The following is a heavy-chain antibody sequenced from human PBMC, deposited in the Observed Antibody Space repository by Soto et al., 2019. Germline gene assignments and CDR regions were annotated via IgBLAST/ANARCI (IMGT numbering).Heavy chain of an antibody. CDR3: VRDYLLTGFDP. V-gene: IGHV4-59*01. CDR2: VYYSGST. J-gene: IGHJ5*02. CDR1: GGSISNYY. D-gene: IGHD3-9*01. Sequence: SETLSLTCTVSGGSISNYYWTWVRQPPGKGLEWIGYVYYSGSTNYNPSLESRVAISIDASKNQFSLKMKSVTAADTAVYYCVRDYLLTGFDPWGQGALVTSPQ.